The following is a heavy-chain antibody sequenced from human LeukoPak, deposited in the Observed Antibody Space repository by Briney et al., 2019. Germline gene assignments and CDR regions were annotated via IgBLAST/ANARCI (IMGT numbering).Heavy chain of an antibody. CDR1: GFTFSSYA. CDR3: ARGIEEGRWLPLDY. D-gene: IGHD5-24*01. V-gene: IGHV3-23*01. Sequence: GGSLRLSCAASGFTFSSYAMSWVRQAPGKGLEWVSAISGSGGSTYYADSVKGRFTISRDNSKNTLYLQMNSLRAEDTAVYYCARGIEEGRWLPLDYWGQGTLVTVSS. J-gene: IGHJ4*02. CDR2: ISGSGGST.